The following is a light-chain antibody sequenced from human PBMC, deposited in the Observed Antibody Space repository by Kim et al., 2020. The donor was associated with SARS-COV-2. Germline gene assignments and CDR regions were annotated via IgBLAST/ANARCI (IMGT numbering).Light chain of an antibody. Sequence: SSELTQDPAVSVALGQTVRITCQGDSLRSYYATWYQQKPGQAPIVVIYGKNNRPSGIPYRFSGSSSGNTASLTITGTQAGDEADYYCNSRDSNDNVVFGGGTKLTVL. CDR3: NSRDSNDNVV. CDR2: GKN. CDR1: SLRSYY. V-gene: IGLV3-19*01. J-gene: IGLJ2*01.